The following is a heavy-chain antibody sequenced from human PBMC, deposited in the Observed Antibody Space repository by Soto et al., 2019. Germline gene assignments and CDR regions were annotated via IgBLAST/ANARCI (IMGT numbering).Heavy chain of an antibody. Sequence: QVQLVESGGGVVQPGRSLRLSCAASGFTFSSYAMHWVRQAPGKGLEWVAVISYDGSNKYYADSVKGRFTISRDNSKNTRYLQMNSLRAEDTAVYYCARGAVVVVAATWFDPWGQGTLVTVSS. J-gene: IGHJ5*02. CDR2: ISYDGSNK. CDR1: GFTFSSYA. CDR3: ARGAVVVVAATWFDP. D-gene: IGHD2-15*01. V-gene: IGHV3-30-3*01.